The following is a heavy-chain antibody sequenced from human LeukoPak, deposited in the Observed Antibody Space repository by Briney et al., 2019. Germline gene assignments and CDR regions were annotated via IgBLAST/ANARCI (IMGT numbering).Heavy chain of an antibody. J-gene: IGHJ4*02. Sequence: GGSLRLSCAASGFTFSSYWMHWVRQAPGKGLVWVSRINSDGSSTSYADSVKGRFTISRDNAKNTLYLQMNSLRAEDTAVYYCARDLSTATLGGIVVGNIDYWGQGTLVTVSS. CDR1: GFTFSSYW. V-gene: IGHV3-74*01. D-gene: IGHD3-22*01. CDR3: ARDLSTATLGGIVVGNIDY. CDR2: INSDGSST.